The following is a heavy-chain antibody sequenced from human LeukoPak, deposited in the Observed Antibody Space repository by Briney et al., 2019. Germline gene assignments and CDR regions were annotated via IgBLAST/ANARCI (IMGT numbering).Heavy chain of an antibody. Sequence: GGSLRLSYAASGFTFSSYGMHWVRQAPGKGLEWVAVISYDGSNKYYADSVKGRFTISRDNSKNTLYLQMNSLRAEDTAVYYCAKDKAVDYYYGMDVWGQGTRSPSP. V-gene: IGHV3-30*18. CDR1: GFTFSSYG. CDR2: ISYDGSNK. CDR3: AKDKAVDYYYGMDV. J-gene: IGHJ6*02.